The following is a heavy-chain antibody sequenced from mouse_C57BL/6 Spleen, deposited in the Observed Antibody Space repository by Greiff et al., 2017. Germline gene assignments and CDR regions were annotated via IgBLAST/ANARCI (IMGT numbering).Heavy chain of an antibody. D-gene: IGHD1-1*01. V-gene: IGHV14-2*01. CDR3: AFTVVYWYFDV. CDR1: GFNITDYY. J-gene: IGHJ1*03. Sequence: EVKLQESGAELVKPGASVKLSCTASGFNITDYYMHWVKQRTEQGLEWIGRIDPEDGETKYAPKFQGKATLTADTSSSTAYLQLSSLTSEDAAVYYCAFTVVYWYFDVWGTGTTVTVSS. CDR2: IDPEDGET.